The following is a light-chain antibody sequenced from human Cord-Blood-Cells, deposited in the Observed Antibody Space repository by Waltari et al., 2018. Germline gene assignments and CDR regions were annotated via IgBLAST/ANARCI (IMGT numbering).Light chain of an antibody. CDR2: DAS. CDR1: QDISNY. CDR3: QQYDNLPLT. J-gene: IGKJ4*01. V-gene: IGKV1-33*01. Sequence: DIQMTQSPSSLSASVGDRVTITCKASQDISNYLNWYQQKPGKAPKPLIYDASNLETGXXXRFSGXGSGTDFTFTISSLQPEDIATYYCQQYDNLPLTFGGGTKVEIK.